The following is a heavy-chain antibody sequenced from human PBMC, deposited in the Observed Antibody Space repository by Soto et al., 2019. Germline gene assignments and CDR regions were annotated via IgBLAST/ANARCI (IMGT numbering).Heavy chain of an antibody. D-gene: IGHD2-21*02. CDR1: GFASSDYA. CDR2: ISFDGNKR. J-gene: IGHJ6*02. Sequence: QVQLVESGVGMVQPGRSLRLSCGASGFASSDYAMHWVRQAPGQGLEWTATISFDGNKRFYADSVKGRLTISRDNSKNTLYLEMHSLRGEDTAVYYCARDLAGRYCGRDCPNGMDVWGPGTTVTVSS. V-gene: IGHV3-30*04. CDR3: ARDLAGRYCGRDCPNGMDV.